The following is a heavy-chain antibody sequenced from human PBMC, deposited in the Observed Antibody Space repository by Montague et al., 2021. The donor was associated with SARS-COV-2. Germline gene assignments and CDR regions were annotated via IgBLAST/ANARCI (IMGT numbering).Heavy chain of an antibody. Sequence: SETLSLTCSVTCAAVVGERWRWAWEHPSELQSPPGLGCLHFDEKTYYNPSCKSRVTISVDTSTTQFSLKLNTVTAADTAVCSCARRVHPAFASGAIAYWGQGTLVTVSS. CDR3: ARRVHPAFASGAIAY. D-gene: IGHD6-19*01. V-gene: IGHV4-39*01. CDR2: LHFDEKT. J-gene: IGHJ4*02. CDR1: CAAVVGERWR.